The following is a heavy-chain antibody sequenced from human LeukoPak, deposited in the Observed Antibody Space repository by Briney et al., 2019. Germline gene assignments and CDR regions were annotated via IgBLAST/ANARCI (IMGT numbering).Heavy chain of an antibody. V-gene: IGHV1-2*02. CDR2: INPNSGGT. D-gene: IGHD2-2*01. Sequence: ASVKVSCKASGYTFTGYYMHWVRQAPGQGLEWMGWINPNSGGTNYAQKFQGRFTMTRDTSINTAYMELSRLRSDDTAVYYCARGLYCSSTSCYRFDPWGQGTLVTVSS. CDR1: GYTFTGYY. CDR3: ARGLYCSSTSCYRFDP. J-gene: IGHJ5*02.